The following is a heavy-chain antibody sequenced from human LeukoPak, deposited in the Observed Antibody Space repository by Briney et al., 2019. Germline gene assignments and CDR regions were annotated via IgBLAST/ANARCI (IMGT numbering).Heavy chain of an antibody. CDR3: ARDPYYYDSSGYYSYYYYGMDV. CDR2: INPISGST. J-gene: IGHJ6*02. V-gene: IGHV1-46*01. Sequence: ASVKVSCKASGYTFTSYYMHWVQQAPGHGLEWMGIINPISGSTSYAQKFQGRVTIPSDTSTSTVYMELSSLRSEDTAVYYCARDPYYYDSSGYYSYYYYGMDVWGQGTRVTVSS. D-gene: IGHD3-22*01. CDR1: GYTFTSYY.